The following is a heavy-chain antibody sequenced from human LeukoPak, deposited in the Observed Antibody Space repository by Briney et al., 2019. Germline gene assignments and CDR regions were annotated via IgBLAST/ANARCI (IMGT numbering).Heavy chain of an antibody. Sequence: GASVRDSRKASRYTHIGYFMHSVRQAPGQGLAWMGWINPNSGGTNYAQKFQGRVTMTRDTSISTAYMELSRLRSDDTGVYYCASGTDYWFDPWGQGTLVTVSS. CDR3: ASGTDYWFDP. J-gene: IGHJ5*02. V-gene: IGHV1-2*02. CDR2: INPNSGGT. CDR1: RYTHIGYF.